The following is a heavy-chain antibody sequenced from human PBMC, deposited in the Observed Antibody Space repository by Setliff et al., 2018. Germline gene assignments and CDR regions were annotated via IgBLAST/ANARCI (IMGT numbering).Heavy chain of an antibody. Sequence: PGGSLRLSCAASGFTFSSYAMTWVRQAPGKGLEWVSVIYTGGSTYYADSVKGRFTISRDDSNNTLYLQMKSLRAEDTAVYYCARDVVSGWYRRNNYFGMDVWGQGTTVTVSS. CDR2: IYTGGST. D-gene: IGHD6-19*01. CDR3: ARDVVSGWYRRNNYFGMDV. V-gene: IGHV3-66*01. CDR1: GFTFSSYA. J-gene: IGHJ6*02.